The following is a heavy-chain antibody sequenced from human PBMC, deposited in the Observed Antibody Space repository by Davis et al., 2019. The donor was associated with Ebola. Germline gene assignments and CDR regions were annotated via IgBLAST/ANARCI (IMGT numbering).Heavy chain of an antibody. CDR2: ISGSGDTT. CDR1: GFTFSSYA. D-gene: IGHD2-8*02. V-gene: IGHV3-23*01. Sequence: GESLKISCAASGFTFSSYAMSWVRQAPGKGLEWVSAISGSGDTTYYADSVKGRFTISRDNSKNTLYLQMNSLRAEDTAVYYCAKGDCTGGVCPGMDVWGQGTTVTVSS. J-gene: IGHJ6*02. CDR3: AKGDCTGGVCPGMDV.